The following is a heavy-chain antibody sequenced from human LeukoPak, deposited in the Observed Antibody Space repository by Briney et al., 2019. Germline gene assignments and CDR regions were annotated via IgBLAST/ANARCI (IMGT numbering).Heavy chain of an antibody. Sequence: SETLSLTCTVSGGSNSSYYWSWIRQPPGKGLEGIGYIYYSGSTNYNPSLKSRVTISVDTSKNQFSLKLSSVTAADTAVYYCARDRAYYDFWSGYYGYYYYMDVWGKGTTVTVSS. CDR1: GGSNSSYY. CDR3: ARDRAYYDFWSGYYGYYYYMDV. V-gene: IGHV4-59*01. J-gene: IGHJ6*03. D-gene: IGHD3-3*01. CDR2: IYYSGST.